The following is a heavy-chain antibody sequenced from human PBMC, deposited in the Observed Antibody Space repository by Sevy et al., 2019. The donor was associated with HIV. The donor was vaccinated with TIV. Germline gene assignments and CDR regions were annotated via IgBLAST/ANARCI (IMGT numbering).Heavy chain of an antibody. V-gene: IGHV1-24*01. D-gene: IGHD3-22*01. CDR3: TTMEYYHNIIGSSSGDY. CDR2: FDPEDGDT. J-gene: IGHJ4*02. CDR1: GYILTKLD. Sequence: ASVKVSCKVSGYILTKLDMHWVRQAPGKGLEWMGGFDPEDGDTFYAQKFQGRVTMTEDTSTDTAYMELSSLRSEDTAVYYCTTMEYYHNIIGSSSGDYWGQGTLVTVSS.